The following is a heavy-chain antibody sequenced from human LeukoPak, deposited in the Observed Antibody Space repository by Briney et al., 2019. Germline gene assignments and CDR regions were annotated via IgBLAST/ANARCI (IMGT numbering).Heavy chain of an antibody. J-gene: IGHJ4*02. CDR1: RGSISSGGYY. CDR2: IYYSGST. D-gene: IGHD5-24*01. CDR3: ARSRDGYNLAFDS. Sequence: PSQTLSLTCTLSRGSISSGGYYWSWIRQHPGKGLEWIGYIYYSGSTYYNPSLKSRVTISVDTSKNQFSLKLSSVTAADTAVYYCARSRDGYNLAFDSWGQGTLVTVSS. V-gene: IGHV4-31*03.